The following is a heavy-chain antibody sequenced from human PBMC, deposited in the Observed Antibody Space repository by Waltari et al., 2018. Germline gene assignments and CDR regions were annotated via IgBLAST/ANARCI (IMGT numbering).Heavy chain of an antibody. Sequence: QVQLVQSGAEVKKPGASVKVSCKVSGYTLTELSMHWVRQAPGKGLEWMGGFDPENGETIYAQKFQGRVTMTEDTSTDTAYMELGSLRSEDTAVYYCATLGGLGRELQFDYWGQGTLVTVSS. CDR3: ATLGGLGRELQFDY. V-gene: IGHV1-24*01. D-gene: IGHD1-26*01. J-gene: IGHJ4*02. CDR2: FDPENGET. CDR1: GYTLTELS.